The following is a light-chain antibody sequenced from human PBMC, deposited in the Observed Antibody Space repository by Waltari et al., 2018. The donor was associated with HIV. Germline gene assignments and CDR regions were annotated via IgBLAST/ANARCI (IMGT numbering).Light chain of an antibody. CDR1: QTISSSY. J-gene: IGKJ1*01. V-gene: IGKV3-20*01. CDR3: QQYANSPPWT. Sequence: EIVLTQSPGTLSFSPGERVTLSCRASQTISSSYLAWYQQKPGQAPRLLMYGASTRANGIPDRFSGSGSGTDFTLTINRLEPEDFAVYYCQQYANSPPWTFGQGTKVEIK. CDR2: GAS.